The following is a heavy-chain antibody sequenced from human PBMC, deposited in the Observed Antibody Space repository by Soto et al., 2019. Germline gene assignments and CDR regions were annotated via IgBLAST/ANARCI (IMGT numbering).Heavy chain of an antibody. CDR2: INPNSGGT. J-gene: IGHJ4*02. Sequence: ASVKVSCKASGYSFTDYHIHWVRQAPGQGLEWMGWINPNSGGTNYAQKFQGRVTMTRDTSISTSYMELSRLRSDDTAVYYCARVTGEWLRLPLGYWGQGTLVTVS. V-gene: IGHV1-2*02. CDR1: GYSFTDYH. CDR3: ARVTGEWLRLPLGY. D-gene: IGHD5-12*01.